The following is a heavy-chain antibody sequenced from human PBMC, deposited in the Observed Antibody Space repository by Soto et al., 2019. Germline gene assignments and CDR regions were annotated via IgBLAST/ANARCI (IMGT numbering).Heavy chain of an antibody. J-gene: IGHJ4*02. CDR2: ISPKTGGT. CDR1: GYTFSDNY. CDR3: ARSGSGNYLAYFDY. V-gene: IGHV1-2*02. Sequence: ASVKVSCKASGYTFSDNYIHWVRQAPGQGLEWMGWISPKTGGTHYAQKFRDRVTMTRDTSLTTAYMDLSRLTSDDTAFYFCARSGSGNYLAYFDYWGQGALVTVSS. D-gene: IGHD1-26*01.